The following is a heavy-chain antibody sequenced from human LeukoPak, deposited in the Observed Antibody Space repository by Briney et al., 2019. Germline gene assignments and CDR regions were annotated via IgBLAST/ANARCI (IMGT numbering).Heavy chain of an antibody. CDR1: GFTFSSSW. V-gene: IGHV3-74*01. CDR3: VRGADL. CDR2: IKMDGSST. J-gene: IGHJ5*02. Sequence: GGSLRLSCAASGFTFSSSWMHWVRQPPGKGLVWVSRIKMDGSSTSYADSVKGRFTISRDNANNTLYLQMNSLSVEDTAVYYCVRGADLWGQGTLVTVSS.